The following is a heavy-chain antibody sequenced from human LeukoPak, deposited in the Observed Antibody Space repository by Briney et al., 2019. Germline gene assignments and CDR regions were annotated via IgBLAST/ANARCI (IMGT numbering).Heavy chain of an antibody. Sequence: SETLSLTCTVSGGSISSSSYYWGWIRQPPGKGLEWIGSIYYSGSTYYNPSLKSRVTISVDTSKNQFSLKLSSVTAADTAVYYCARVFGVLLWFGELFFDYWGQGTLVTVSS. J-gene: IGHJ4*02. CDR2: IYYSGST. D-gene: IGHD3-10*01. V-gene: IGHV4-39*07. CDR3: ARVFGVLLWFGELFFDY. CDR1: GGSISSSSYY.